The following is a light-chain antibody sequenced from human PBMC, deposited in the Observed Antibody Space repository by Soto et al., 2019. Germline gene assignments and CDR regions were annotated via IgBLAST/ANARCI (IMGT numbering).Light chain of an antibody. CDR3: LAWDDSLNGNL. Sequence: QFALTQPPSASGTPGQRVTISCSGSSSNIESNTVYWYQQLPGMAPRLLIYTNDRRPSGVPDRFSGSKSGTSASLAISGLQSEDEADYYCLAWDDSLNGNLFGTGTKVTVL. CDR2: TND. CDR1: SSNIESNT. J-gene: IGLJ1*01. V-gene: IGLV1-44*01.